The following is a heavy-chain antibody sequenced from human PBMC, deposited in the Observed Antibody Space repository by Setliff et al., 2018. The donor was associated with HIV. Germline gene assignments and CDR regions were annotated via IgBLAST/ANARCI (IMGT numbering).Heavy chain of an antibody. CDR2: IDSSSSTI. J-gene: IGHJ4*02. CDR1: GFTFDDYG. V-gene: IGHV3-48*01. Sequence: GGSLRLSCVASGFTFDDYGMNWVRQAPGKGLEWISYIDSSSSTIYYADSVKGRFTISRDNSKNTLYLQMNSLRAEDTAVYYCANRAQNLWYFDNWGQGTLVTVSS. D-gene: IGHD2-21*01. CDR3: ANRAQNLWYFDN.